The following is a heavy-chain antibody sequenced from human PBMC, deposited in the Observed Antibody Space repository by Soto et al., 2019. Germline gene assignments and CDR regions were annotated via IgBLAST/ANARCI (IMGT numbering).Heavy chain of an antibody. J-gene: IGHJ4*02. D-gene: IGHD3-22*01. V-gene: IGHV3-30*18. CDR2: ISYDGSNK. CDR1: GFTFSNSW. CDR3: AKDSPSGDSSGYYPVSYFDY. Sequence: GGSLRLSCAASGFTFSNSWMHWVRQAPGKGLEWVAVISYDGSNKYYADSVKGRFTISRDNSKNTLYLQMNSLRAEDTAVYYCAKDSPSGDSSGYYPVSYFDYWGQGTLVTVSS.